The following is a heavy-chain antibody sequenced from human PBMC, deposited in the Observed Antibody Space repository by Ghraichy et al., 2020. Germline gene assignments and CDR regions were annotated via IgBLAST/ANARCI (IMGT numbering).Heavy chain of an antibody. V-gene: IGHV3-66*04. J-gene: IGHJ6*02. Sequence: LSLTCAASGFNVNNNYISWVRQAPGKGLEWVSVIYANGSPFYADSVKVRFTISRDSSNNTVYLQMKSLRAEDTAVYYCARLQFSRANNGMDVWGQGAAVTVS. D-gene: IGHD2/OR15-2a*01. CDR3: ARLQFSRANNGMDV. CDR1: GFNVNNNY. CDR2: IYANGSP.